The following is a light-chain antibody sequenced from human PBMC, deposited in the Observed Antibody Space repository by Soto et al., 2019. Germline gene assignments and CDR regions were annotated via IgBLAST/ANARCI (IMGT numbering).Light chain of an antibody. V-gene: IGKV2-28*01. CDR2: LGS. Sequence: DIVMSESPPSLPVTPGEPASISCRSSQSLLHNNGYNYLDWYLQKPGQSPQLLIYLGSNRASGVPDRFSGSGSGTDFTMKISRVEPEDVGVYYCMQALQTPWTFGQGTKVEIK. J-gene: IGKJ1*01. CDR1: QSLLHNNGYNY. CDR3: MQALQTPWT.